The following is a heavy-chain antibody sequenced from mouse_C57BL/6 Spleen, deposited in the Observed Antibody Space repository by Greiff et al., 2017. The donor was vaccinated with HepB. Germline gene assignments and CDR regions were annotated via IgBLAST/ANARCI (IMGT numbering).Heavy chain of an antibody. CDR2: IYPGDGDT. CDR1: GYAFSSSW. V-gene: IGHV1-82*01. Sequence: QVQLQQSGPELVKPGASVKISCKASGYAFSSSWMNWVKQRPGKGLEWIGRIYPGDGDTNYNGKFKGKATLTADKSSSTAYMQLSSLTSEDSAVYCCARCDCGSSSTDYWGQGTTLTVSS. J-gene: IGHJ2*01. CDR3: ARCDCGSSSTDY. D-gene: IGHD1-1*01.